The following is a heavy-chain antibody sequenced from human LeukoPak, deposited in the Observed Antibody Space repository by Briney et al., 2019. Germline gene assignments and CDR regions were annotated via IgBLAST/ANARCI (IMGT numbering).Heavy chain of an antibody. CDR3: ARCEYGIAAAGTDY. J-gene: IGHJ4*02. D-gene: IGHD6-13*01. CDR2: IGSSSTYI. Sequence: PGGSLRLSCAASGFTFSDYYMSWIRQAPGKGLEWVSSIGSSSTYIYSADSVKGRFTISRDNAKNSLYLQMNSLRAEDTAVYYCARCEYGIAAAGTDYWGQGTLVTVSS. V-gene: IGHV3-11*06. CDR1: GFTFSDYY.